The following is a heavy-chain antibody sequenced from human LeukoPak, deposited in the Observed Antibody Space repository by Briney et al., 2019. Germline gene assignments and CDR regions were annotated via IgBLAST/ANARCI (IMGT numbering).Heavy chain of an antibody. Sequence: PSETLSLTCTVSGGSITSSNYFWGWIRQSPGKGLEWIGSIYYSGSTPYNPSLKSRLTISVAPSQIQFSLKLRPVTAADSAVYYCARDSCSSTSCRRKFDNWGQGTLVTVSS. D-gene: IGHD2-2*01. CDR3: ARDSCSSTSCRRKFDN. CDR2: IYYSGST. J-gene: IGHJ4*02. CDR1: GGSITSSNYF. V-gene: IGHV4-39*07.